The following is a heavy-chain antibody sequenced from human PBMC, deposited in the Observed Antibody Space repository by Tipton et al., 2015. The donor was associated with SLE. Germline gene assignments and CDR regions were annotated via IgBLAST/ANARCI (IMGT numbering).Heavy chain of an antibody. CDR3: ARVRRTDAFDI. J-gene: IGHJ3*02. CDR1: CGPISSYF. CDR2: IFYSGNT. V-gene: IGHV4-59*01. Sequence: TLSLTCFVSCGPISSYFWSWIRQSPGKGLEWIGYIFYSGNTDSNPSLKSRVTISVDTSKNQFSLKLRSVTAADTAVYYCARVRRTDAFDIWGQGTTVTVSP.